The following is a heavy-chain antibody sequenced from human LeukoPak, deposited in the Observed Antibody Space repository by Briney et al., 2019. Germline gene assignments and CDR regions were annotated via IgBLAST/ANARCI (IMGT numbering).Heavy chain of an antibody. V-gene: IGHV4-34*01. CDR3: AREGTYYYDSSGSPLGY. D-gene: IGHD3-22*01. Sequence: TSSETLSLTCAVYGGSFSGYYWSWIRQPPGKGLEWIGEINHSGSTNYNPSLKSRVTISVDTSKNQFSLKLSSVTAADTAVYYCAREGTYYYDSSGSPLGYWGQGTLVTVSS. CDR1: GGSFSGYY. J-gene: IGHJ4*02. CDR2: INHSGST.